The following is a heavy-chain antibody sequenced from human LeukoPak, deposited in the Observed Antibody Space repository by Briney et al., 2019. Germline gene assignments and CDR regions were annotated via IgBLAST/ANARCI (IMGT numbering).Heavy chain of an antibody. D-gene: IGHD3-22*01. V-gene: IGHV4-59*01. Sequence: SETLSLTCTVSGGSISSYYWSWIRQPPGKGLEWIGYIYYSGSTNYNPSLKSRVTISVDTSKNQFSLKLSSVTAADTAVYYCARGTYYYDSSGPAPLDYWGQGTLVTVSS. CDR1: GGSISSYY. CDR3: ARGTYYYDSSGPAPLDY. J-gene: IGHJ4*02. CDR2: IYYSGST.